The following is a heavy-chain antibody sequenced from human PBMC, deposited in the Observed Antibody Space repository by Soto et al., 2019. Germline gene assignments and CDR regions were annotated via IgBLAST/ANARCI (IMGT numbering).Heavy chain of an antibody. Sequence: SVKVSCKASGGTFISYAIIWVRRAPGQGLEWMGGIIPIFGTANYAQKFQGRVTITADESTSTAYMELSSLRSEDTAVYYCASSQTTRYYYYYGMDVRGQGTTVTVSS. CDR3: ASSQTTRYYYYYGMDV. CDR1: GGTFISYA. CDR2: IIPIFGTA. J-gene: IGHJ6*02. V-gene: IGHV1-69*01. D-gene: IGHD4-17*01.